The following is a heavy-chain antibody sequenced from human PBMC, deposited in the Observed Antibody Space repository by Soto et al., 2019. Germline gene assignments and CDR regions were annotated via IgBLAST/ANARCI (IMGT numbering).Heavy chain of an antibody. CDR1: GFTFSSYA. V-gene: IGHV3-23*01. D-gene: IGHD2-15*01. CDR2: ISGSGGST. CDR3: AKDSAGVVAAATTFDY. Sequence: PGGSLRLSCAASGFTFSSYAMSWVRQAPGKGLEWVSAISGSGGSTYYADSVKGRFTISRDNSKNTLYLQMNSLRAEDTAVYYCAKDSAGVVAAATTFDYWGQGTLVTVSS. J-gene: IGHJ4*02.